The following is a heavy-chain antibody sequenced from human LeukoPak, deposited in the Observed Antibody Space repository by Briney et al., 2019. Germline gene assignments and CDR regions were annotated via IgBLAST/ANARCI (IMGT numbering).Heavy chain of an antibody. CDR3: AREIVVVFNWFAP. CDR2: ISASNGNT. Sequence: GASVKVSCKASGYTFTSYGISWVRQAPGQGLEWMGWISASNGNTNYAQKLQDRVTMTTDTSTSTAYRELRSLRSDDTAVYYCAREIVVVFNWFAPGGKGPLVTVSS. CDR1: GYTFTSYG. V-gene: IGHV1-18*01. D-gene: IGHD3-22*01. J-gene: IGHJ5*02.